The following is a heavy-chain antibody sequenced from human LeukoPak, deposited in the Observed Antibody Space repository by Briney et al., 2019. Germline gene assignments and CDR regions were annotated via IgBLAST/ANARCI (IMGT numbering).Heavy chain of an antibody. J-gene: IGHJ4*02. D-gene: IGHD3-3*01. CDR1: GFTFSSYA. CDR3: AIYKPYYDFWSGYLTTFFY. CDR2: ISGSGGST. V-gene: IGHV3-23*01. Sequence: GGSLRLSCAASGFTFSSYAMSWVRQAPGKGLEWVSAISGSGGSTYYADSVKGRFTISRDNSKNTLYLQMNGLRAEDTAVYYCAIYKPYYDFWSGYLTTFFYWGQGTLVTVSS.